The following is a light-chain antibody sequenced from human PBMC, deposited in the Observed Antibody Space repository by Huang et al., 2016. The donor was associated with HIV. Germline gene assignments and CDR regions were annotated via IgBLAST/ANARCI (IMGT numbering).Light chain of an antibody. V-gene: IGKV1-33*01. CDR3: QQYHNLPRGT. CDR1: PDITNY. CDR2: DAS. Sequence: DIQMTQSPSSLSPSIGDRVTITCQASPDITNYLNCYQQKPGKAPELLIDDASNLETGVPSGFRGSGSGADFTFTISSLQSEDIATYYCQQYHNLPRGTFGPGTKVDIK. J-gene: IGKJ3*01.